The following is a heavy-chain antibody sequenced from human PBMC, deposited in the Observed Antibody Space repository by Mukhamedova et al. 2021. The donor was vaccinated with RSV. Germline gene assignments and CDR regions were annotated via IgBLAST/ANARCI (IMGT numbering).Heavy chain of an antibody. Sequence: WAASGFTFDTHDMNWARQAPGKGLEWISYISSSGRSIYYAASVKGRFTVSRDNDKNSLYLDLSSLRAEDTAVYYCARDQGPNTPYYF. CDR2: ISSSGRSI. CDR3: ARDQGPNTPYYF. CDR1: GFTFDTHD. V-gene: IGHV3-48*03. D-gene: IGHD2-15*01. J-gene: IGHJ4*01.